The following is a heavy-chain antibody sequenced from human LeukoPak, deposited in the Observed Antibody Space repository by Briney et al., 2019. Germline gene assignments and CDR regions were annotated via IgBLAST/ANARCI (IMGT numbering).Heavy chain of an antibody. CDR2: IYYSGST. J-gene: IGHJ4*02. CDR1: GGSISSGDYY. D-gene: IGHD3-22*01. Sequence: SETLSLTCTVSGGSISSGDYYWSWIRQPPGRGLVWIGYIYYSGSTYYNPSLKSRVTISVDTSKNQFSLKLSSVTAADTAVYYCARFYYDSSGYYPDYFDYWGQGTLVTVSS. V-gene: IGHV4-30-4*01. CDR3: ARFYYDSSGYYPDYFDY.